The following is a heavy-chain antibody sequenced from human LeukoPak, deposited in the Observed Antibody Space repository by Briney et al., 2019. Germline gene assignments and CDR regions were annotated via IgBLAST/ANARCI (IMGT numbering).Heavy chain of an antibody. V-gene: IGHV3-23*01. CDR2: ISGSGAAT. CDR1: GFNFSRYG. Sequence: GGSLRLSCAASGFNFSRYGMSWVRQAPGRGLEWVSGISGSGAATYDADSVKGRFTIHSDNSRNRLFLQMNSLRAEDTAVYYCAKGDLVMVRGNRYFDSWGQGTLVTVSS. D-gene: IGHD3-10*01. J-gene: IGHJ4*02. CDR3: AKGDLVMVRGNRYFDS.